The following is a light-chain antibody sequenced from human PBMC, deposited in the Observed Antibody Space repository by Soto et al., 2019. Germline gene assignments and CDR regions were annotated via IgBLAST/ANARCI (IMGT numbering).Light chain of an antibody. Sequence: DIQMTQSPSSVSASVGDRVTITCRASQGISSRLAWYQQKPGKAPKVLIYGASSLQSGVPSRFGGSGSGTDFTLTISSLQPEDFATYYCQQANSFPWTFGKGTRVEIK. CDR2: GAS. CDR1: QGISSR. J-gene: IGKJ1*01. V-gene: IGKV1-12*01. CDR3: QQANSFPWT.